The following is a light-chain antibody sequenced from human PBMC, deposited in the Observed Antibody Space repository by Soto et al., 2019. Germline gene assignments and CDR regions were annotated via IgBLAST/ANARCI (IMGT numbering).Light chain of an antibody. CDR2: KAT. CDR1: QDISAW. V-gene: IGKV1-5*03. CDR3: QHYSAFPWP. Sequence: IELTQSHSTLSASVGDIVTITCRASQDISAWLAWYQQKPGKPPKLVIYKATALETGVPSRFSGSGSGTEFTLTISSLQPDDFTPYYCQHYSAFPWPFGQGTKVDI. J-gene: IGKJ1*01.